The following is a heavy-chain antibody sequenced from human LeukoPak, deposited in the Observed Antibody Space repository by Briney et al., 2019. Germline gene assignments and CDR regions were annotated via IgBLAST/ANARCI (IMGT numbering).Heavy chain of an antibody. D-gene: IGHD5-18*01. V-gene: IGHV4-59*08. CDR2: THYSGST. Sequence: SETLSLTCTVSGVSIFSFYWNWVRQPPGKGLEWIGYTHYSGSTNYNPSLKSRVTISVDTSKSQFSLKLTSATAADTAVYYCARRSYVDTAMALDYWGQGTLVTVSS. CDR3: ARRSYVDTAMALDY. J-gene: IGHJ4*02. CDR1: GVSIFSFY.